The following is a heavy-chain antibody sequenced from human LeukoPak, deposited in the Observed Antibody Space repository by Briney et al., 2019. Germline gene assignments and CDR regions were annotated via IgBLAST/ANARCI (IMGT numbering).Heavy chain of an antibody. J-gene: IGHJ4*02. CDR1: GYTFTSYG. CDR3: ASPGLYYDSSGYYYEDYFDY. D-gene: IGHD3-22*01. Sequence: SVKVSCKASGYTFTSYGISWVRQAPGQGLEWMGGIIPIFGTANYAQKFQGRVTITADKSTSTAYMELSSLRSEDTAVYYCASPGLYYDSSGYYYEDYFDYWGQGTLVTVSS. CDR2: IIPIFGTA. V-gene: IGHV1-69*06.